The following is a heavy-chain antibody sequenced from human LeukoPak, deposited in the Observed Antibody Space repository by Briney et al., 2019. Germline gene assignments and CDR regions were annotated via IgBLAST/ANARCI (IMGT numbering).Heavy chain of an antibody. CDR3: ARGTTVTSDY. CDR1: GGSISSYY. D-gene: IGHD4-11*01. CDR2: IYYSGST. Sequence: PSETLSLTCTASGGSISSYYWSWIRQPPGKGLEWIGYIYYSGSTNYNPSLKSRVTISVDTSKNQFSLKLSSVTAADTAVYYCARGTTVTSDYWGQGTLVTVSS. J-gene: IGHJ4*02. V-gene: IGHV4-59*01.